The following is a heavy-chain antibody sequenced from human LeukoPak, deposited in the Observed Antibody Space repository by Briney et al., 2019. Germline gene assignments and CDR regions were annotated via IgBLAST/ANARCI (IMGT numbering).Heavy chain of an antibody. CDR2: IYYSGST. Sequence: SQTLSLTCTVSGGSISSGDYYWSWIRQPPGKGLEWIGYIYYSGSTNYNPSLKSRVTISVDTSKNQFSLKLSSVTAADTAVYYCARGLFYDILTGNPFDIWGQGTMVTVSS. CDR3: ARGLFYDILTGNPFDI. J-gene: IGHJ3*02. D-gene: IGHD3-9*01. V-gene: IGHV4-61*08. CDR1: GGSISSGDYY.